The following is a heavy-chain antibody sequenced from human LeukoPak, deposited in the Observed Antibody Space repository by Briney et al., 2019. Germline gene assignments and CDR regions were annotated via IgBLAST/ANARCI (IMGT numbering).Heavy chain of an antibody. D-gene: IGHD6-19*01. CDR1: GFNFREYW. CDR3: VRAGWELDY. V-gene: IGHV3-7*01. CDR2: IKEDGSEI. Sequence: GGSLRLSCAASGFNFREYWISWVRQAPGKGLQWVAHIKEDGSEIYYLDSVKGRFTIARDDAKNSLYLHMNSLRAEDTALYYCVRAGWELDYWGQGTPVTVSS. J-gene: IGHJ4*02.